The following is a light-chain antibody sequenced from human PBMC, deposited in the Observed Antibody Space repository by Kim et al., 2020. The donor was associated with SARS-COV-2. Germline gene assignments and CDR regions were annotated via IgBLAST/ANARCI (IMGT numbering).Light chain of an antibody. CDR3: SSYTSSSTRV. V-gene: IGLV2-14*03. CDR1: SSDVGGYNY. CDR2: DVS. J-gene: IGLJ3*02. Sequence: GQSSTMSCTGNSSDVGGYNYVSWYQQHPGKAPKLMIYDVSNRPSGGSNRFSGCKSGNTASLTISGLQAEDEADYYCSSYTSSSTRVFGGGTQLTVL.